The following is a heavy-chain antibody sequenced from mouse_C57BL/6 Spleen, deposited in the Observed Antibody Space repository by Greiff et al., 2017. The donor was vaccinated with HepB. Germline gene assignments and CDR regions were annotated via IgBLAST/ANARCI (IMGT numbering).Heavy chain of an antibody. J-gene: IGHJ2*01. CDR1: GYTFTSYW. V-gene: IGHV1-69*01. D-gene: IGHD1-1*01. CDR2: IDPSDSYT. Sequence: QVQLKQPGAELVMPGASVKLSCKASGYTFTSYWMHWVKQRPGQGLEWIGEIDPSDSYTNYNQKFKGKSTLTVDKSSSTAYMQLSSLTSEDSAVYYCARRDYGSRDDWGQGTTLTVSS. CDR3: ARRDYGSRDD.